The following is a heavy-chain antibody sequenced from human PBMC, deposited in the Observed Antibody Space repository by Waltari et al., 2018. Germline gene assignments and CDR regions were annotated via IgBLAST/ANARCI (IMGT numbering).Heavy chain of an antibody. CDR3: ARDVIVVVPAAPEKNWFDP. V-gene: IGHV1-69*04. CDR2: IIPILGIA. Sequence: QVQLVQSGAEVKKPGSSVKVSCKASGGTFRRYAISWVRPDPGHGLEWMGRIIPILGIANYAQKFQGRVTITADKSTSTAYMELSSLRSEDTAVYYCARDVIVVVPAAPEKNWFDPWGQGTLVTVSS. D-gene: IGHD2-2*01. J-gene: IGHJ5*02. CDR1: GGTFRRYA.